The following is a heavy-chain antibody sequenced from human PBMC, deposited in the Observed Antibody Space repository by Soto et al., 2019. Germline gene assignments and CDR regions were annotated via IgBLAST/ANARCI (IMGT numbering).Heavy chain of an antibody. D-gene: IGHD1-1*01. CDR1: GFSLTTRPVG. Sequence: QITLKESGPALVKPTQTLKLPCTFSGFSLTTRPVGVGWIRQPPGQALEWLAFVYWDEDNRYSPRLRSRLTVTNDISKTQEVVTMSNMDPVDTAKYYCGHRRGGYNWNDGNFDYWGQGTLVIVTS. V-gene: IGHV2-5*02. J-gene: IGHJ4*02. CDR2: VYWDEDN. CDR3: GHRRGGYNWNDGNFDY.